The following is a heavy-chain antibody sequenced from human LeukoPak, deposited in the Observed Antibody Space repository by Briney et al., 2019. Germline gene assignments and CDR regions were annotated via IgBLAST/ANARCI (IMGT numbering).Heavy chain of an antibody. CDR3: ARGSASERGYSYGAIDY. V-gene: IGHV4-4*08. CDR2: IYTTGST. CDR1: GGSLSSYY. J-gene: IGHJ4*02. Sequence: TSETLSLTCTVSGGSLSSYYWSWVRQPPGKGLEWIGYIYTTGSTNYNPSLKSRVTISVDTSKNQFSLKLSSVTAADTAVYYCARGSASERGYSYGAIDYWGQGTLVTVSS. D-gene: IGHD5-18*01.